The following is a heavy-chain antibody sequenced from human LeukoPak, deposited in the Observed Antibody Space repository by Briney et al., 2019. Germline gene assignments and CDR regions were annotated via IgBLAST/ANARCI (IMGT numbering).Heavy chain of an antibody. D-gene: IGHD1-14*01. V-gene: IGHV1-69*05. CDR3: ARAFSIRLPGGQPFDY. CDR2: IIPIFGTA. J-gene: IGHJ4*02. Sequence: ASVKVSCKASGGTFSSYAISWVRQAPGQGLEWMGGIIPIFGTANYAQKFRGRVTITTDESTSTAYMELSSLRSEDTAVYYCARAFSIRLPGGQPFDYWGQGTLVTVSS. CDR1: GGTFSSYA.